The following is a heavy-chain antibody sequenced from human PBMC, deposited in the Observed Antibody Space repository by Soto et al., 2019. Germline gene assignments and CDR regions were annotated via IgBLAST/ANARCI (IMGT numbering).Heavy chain of an antibody. CDR1: GGSFTSNNW. D-gene: IGHD6-19*01. CDR2: IYRTGST. CDR3: ARGQRRGGSSGWSL. V-gene: IGHV4-4*02. Sequence: SETLSLTCAVSGGSFTSNNWWTWVRQPPGQGLEWIGEIYRTGSTNYKPSLKSRVTISVDTSKNQFSLNLNSVTAADTAVYYCARGQRRGGSSGWSLWGQGTLVTVSS. J-gene: IGHJ4*02.